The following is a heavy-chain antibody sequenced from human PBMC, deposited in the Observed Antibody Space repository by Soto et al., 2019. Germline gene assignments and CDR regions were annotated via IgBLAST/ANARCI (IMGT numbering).Heavy chain of an antibody. CDR2: VSHDGVRK. V-gene: IGHV3-30-3*01. J-gene: IGHJ4*02. CDR1: GFTFSASP. CDR3: ARGGATGIN. D-gene: IGHD1-26*01. Sequence: GGSLRLSCAASGFTFSASPMHWVRQAPGKGLEWVGVVSHDGVRKQYTDSVKGRFTFSRDNSNNTVYLHMNNLRLEDTGVYYCARGGATGINWGQGTRVTVSS.